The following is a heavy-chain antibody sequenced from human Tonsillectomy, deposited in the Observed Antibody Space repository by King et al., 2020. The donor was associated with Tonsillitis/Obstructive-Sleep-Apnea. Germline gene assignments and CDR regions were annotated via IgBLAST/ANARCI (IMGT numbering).Heavy chain of an antibody. J-gene: IGHJ6*02. CDR3: ARDEGSGWYAGYYGMDV. V-gene: IGHV3-21*01. CDR2: ISSGSSYI. CDR1: GFTFSSYS. D-gene: IGHD6-19*01. Sequence: VQLVESGGGLVKPGGSLRLSCAASGFTFSSYSMNWVRQAPGKGLEWVSSISSGSSYIYYADSVTGRFTISRDNAKNSLYLQMNSLRAEDTAVYYCARDEGSGWYAGYYGMDVWGQGTTVNVSS.